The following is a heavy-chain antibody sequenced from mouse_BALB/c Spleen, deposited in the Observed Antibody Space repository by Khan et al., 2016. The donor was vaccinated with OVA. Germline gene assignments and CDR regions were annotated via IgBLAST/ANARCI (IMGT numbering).Heavy chain of an antibody. D-gene: IGHD1-1*01. J-gene: IGHJ2*01. CDR3: ARSVTITTVVATDFDY. V-gene: IGHV3-2*02. CDR1: GYSITSDYA. Sequence: EVKLEESGPGLVKPSQSLSLTCTVTGYSITSDYAWNWIRQFPGNKLEWMGYISYSGRTSYNPSLKSRISITRDTSKNQFFLQLNSLTTEDTATSYCARSVTITTVVATDFDYWGQGTTLTVSS. CDR2: ISYSGRT.